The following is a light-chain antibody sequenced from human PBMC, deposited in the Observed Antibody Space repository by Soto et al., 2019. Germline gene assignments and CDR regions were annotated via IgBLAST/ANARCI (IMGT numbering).Light chain of an antibody. CDR3: QGYSKWPLFT. V-gene: IGKV3-15*01. J-gene: IGKJ3*01. CDR2: GAS. Sequence: EIVVTQSPDILSVSPGERATLSCRASQSVSRNVAWYQQKPGQAPTLLIYGASSMATGIPARFTGSGSGTEFTLTISSLQSEDFAIYYCQGYSKWPLFTFGPGTKVDVK. CDR1: QSVSRN.